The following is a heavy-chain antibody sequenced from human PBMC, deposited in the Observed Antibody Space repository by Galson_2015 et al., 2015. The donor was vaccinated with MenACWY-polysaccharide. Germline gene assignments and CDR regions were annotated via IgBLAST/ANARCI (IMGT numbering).Heavy chain of an antibody. D-gene: IGHD1-26*01. CDR2: ISSGSSTT. J-gene: IGHJ5*02. CDR3: AKDRGGGLRWELPQGWFDP. CDR1: GFTFSSYT. V-gene: IGHV3-48*01. Sequence: SLRLSCAASGFTFSSYTMNWVRQAPGKGLEWVSYISSGSSTTSYADSVKGRFTISRDNSKNTLYLQMNSLRAEDTAVYYCAKDRGGGLRWELPQGWFDPWGQGTLVTVSS.